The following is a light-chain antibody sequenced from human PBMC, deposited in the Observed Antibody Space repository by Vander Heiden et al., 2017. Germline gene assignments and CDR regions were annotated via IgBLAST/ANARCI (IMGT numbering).Light chain of an antibody. CDR1: QSVSSY. Sequence: EIVFTQPPATLSLSPGERATLSCRASQSVSSYLAWYQQKPGQAPRRLIYDASNRATGIPARFSGSGSGTDFTLTISSLEPEDFAVYYCQQRSNWPPYTFGQGTKLEIK. CDR2: DAS. CDR3: QQRSNWPPYT. J-gene: IGKJ2*01. V-gene: IGKV3-11*01.